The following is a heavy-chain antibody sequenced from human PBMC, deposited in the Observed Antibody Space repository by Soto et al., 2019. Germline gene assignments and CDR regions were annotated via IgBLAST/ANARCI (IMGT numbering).Heavy chain of an antibody. J-gene: IGHJ6*02. CDR1: GFTFTGSA. Sequence: SVNVSCKASGFTFTGSAVQWVRQARGQRLEWIGWIVVGSGNTNYAQKFQERVTITRDMSTSTAYMELSSLRSEDTAVYYCAASPGKESTIYYYYSGMDVWGQGTTVTVSS. V-gene: IGHV1-58*01. CDR2: IVVGSGNT. D-gene: IGHD3-10*01. CDR3: AASPGKESTIYYYYSGMDV.